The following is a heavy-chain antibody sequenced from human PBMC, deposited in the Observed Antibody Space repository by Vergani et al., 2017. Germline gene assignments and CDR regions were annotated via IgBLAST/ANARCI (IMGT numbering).Heavy chain of an antibody. V-gene: IGHV3-33*06. CDR1: GFTFSSYG. Sequence: QVQLVESGGGVVQPGRSLRLSCAASGFTFSSYGMHWVRQAPGKGLEWVAVIWYDGSNKYYADSVKGRFTISRDNSKNTLYLQMNSLRAEDTAVYYCAKDLKAAAGKYWYFDLWGRGTLVTVSS. J-gene: IGHJ2*01. CDR2: IWYDGSNK. CDR3: AKDLKAAAGKYWYFDL. D-gene: IGHD6-13*01.